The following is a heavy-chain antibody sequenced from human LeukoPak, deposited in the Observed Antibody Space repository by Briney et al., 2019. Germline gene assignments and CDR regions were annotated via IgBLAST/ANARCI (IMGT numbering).Heavy chain of an antibody. J-gene: IGHJ4*02. D-gene: IGHD2-2*01. Sequence: GASVKVSCKASGYTFTGYYMHWVRQAPGQGLEWMGWINPNSGGTNYAQKFQGRVTMTRDTSISTAYMELSRLRSDDTAVYYCARVTGSIVVVPAATPAYYFDYWGQGTLVTVSS. CDR3: ARVTGSIVVVPAATPAYYFDY. V-gene: IGHV1-2*02. CDR2: INPNSGGT. CDR1: GYTFTGYY.